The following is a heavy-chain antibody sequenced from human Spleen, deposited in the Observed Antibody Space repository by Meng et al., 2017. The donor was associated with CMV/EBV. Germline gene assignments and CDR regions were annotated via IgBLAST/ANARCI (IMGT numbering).Heavy chain of an antibody. V-gene: IGHV1-2*02. Sequence: ASVKVSCKASGNTFTGYYFHWVRQAPGQGLECMGWINPDSGGRNYVQKFQGRVTMTRDTSISTAYMELSRLRSDDTAVYYCARDRPDPFWSGYSVFYGMDVWGQGTTVTVSS. CDR1: GNTFTGYY. J-gene: IGHJ6*02. CDR3: ARDRPDPFWSGYSVFYGMDV. CDR2: INPDSGGR. D-gene: IGHD3-3*01.